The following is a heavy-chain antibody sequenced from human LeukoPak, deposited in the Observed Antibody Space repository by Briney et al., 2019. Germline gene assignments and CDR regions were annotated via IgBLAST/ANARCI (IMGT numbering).Heavy chain of an antibody. Sequence: GGSLRLSCAPSGFTFSIFWMTWVREAPGKGLEGVANIKQDGSETYYVDSVKGRFTISRDNANNSLYLQMNSLRAEDTAVYYCATYGSGSYFDYWGQGTLVTVSS. V-gene: IGHV3-7*05. CDR3: ATYGSGSYFDY. D-gene: IGHD3-10*01. CDR2: IKQDGSET. J-gene: IGHJ4*02. CDR1: GFTFSIFW.